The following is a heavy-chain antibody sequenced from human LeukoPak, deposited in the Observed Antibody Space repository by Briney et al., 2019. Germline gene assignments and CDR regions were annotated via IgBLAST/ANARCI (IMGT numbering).Heavy chain of an antibody. J-gene: IGHJ4*02. CDR1: GGSFDDYA. D-gene: IGHD3-10*01. CDR3: AKGSRWFGSPPDYFHS. CDR2: IRGDGTST. V-gene: IGHV3-43D*03. Sequence: GGSLRLSCAASGGSFDDYAMHWVRHAPGKNLEWISLIRGDGTSTHYADSVKGRFTISRDNSKNSLYLQMNSLTSEDSALYYCAKGSRWFGSPPDYFHSWGRGTLVTVSS.